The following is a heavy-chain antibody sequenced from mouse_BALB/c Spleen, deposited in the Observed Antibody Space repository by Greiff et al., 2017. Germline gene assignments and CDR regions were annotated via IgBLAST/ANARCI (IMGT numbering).Heavy chain of an antibody. J-gene: IGHJ3*01. D-gene: IGHD4-1*01. CDR3: TRSGTGGY. Sequence: VQLKESGAELVRPGASVKLSCKASGYTFTSYWINWVKQRPGQGLEWIGNIYPSDSYTNYNQKFKDKATLTVDKSSSTAYMQLSSPTSEDSAVYYCTRSGTGGYWGQGTLVTVSA. CDR1: GYTFTSYW. V-gene: IGHV1-69*02. CDR2: IYPSDSYT.